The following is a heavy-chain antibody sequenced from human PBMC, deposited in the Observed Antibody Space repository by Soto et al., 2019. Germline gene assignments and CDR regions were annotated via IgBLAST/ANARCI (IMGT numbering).Heavy chain of an antibody. CDR3: AREGSGYSLGWFDP. V-gene: IGHV1-69*06. CDR2: IIPIFGTA. Sequence: GASVKVSCKASGGTFSSYAISWVRQAPGKGLEWMGGIIPIFGTANYAQKFQGRVTITADKSTSTAYMELSSLRSEDTAVYYCAREGSGYSLGWFDPWGQGTLVTVSS. J-gene: IGHJ5*02. CDR1: GGTFSSYA. D-gene: IGHD3-22*01.